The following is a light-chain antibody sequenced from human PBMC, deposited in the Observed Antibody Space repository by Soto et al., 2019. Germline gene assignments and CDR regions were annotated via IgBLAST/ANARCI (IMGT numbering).Light chain of an antibody. CDR2: EVS. Sequence: QSALTQPPSVSGSPGQSVTISCTGTSSDVGSYNRVSWYQQPPGTAPKLMIYEVSNRPSGVPDRFSGSKSGNTASLTISGLQAEDEADYYCSSYTSSSTQHVVFGGGTKLTVL. J-gene: IGLJ2*01. CDR3: SSYTSSSTQHVV. V-gene: IGLV2-18*02. CDR1: SSDVGSYNR.